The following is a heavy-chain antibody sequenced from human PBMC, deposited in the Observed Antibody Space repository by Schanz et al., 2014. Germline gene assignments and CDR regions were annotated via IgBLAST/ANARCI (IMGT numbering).Heavy chain of an antibody. CDR1: GGTFSTYT. CDR2: ITAYNGDT. CDR3: ARDYYDSSGYYYCDY. Sequence: QVQLVQSGAEVKKPGSSVKVSCKASGGTFSTYTISWVRQAPGQGLEWMGWITAYNGDTNYALKLQGRVTMTTDTSTSTAYMELRSLRSDDTAVYYCARDYYDSSGYYYCDYWGQGTLVTVSS. J-gene: IGHJ4*02. V-gene: IGHV1-18*01. D-gene: IGHD3-22*01.